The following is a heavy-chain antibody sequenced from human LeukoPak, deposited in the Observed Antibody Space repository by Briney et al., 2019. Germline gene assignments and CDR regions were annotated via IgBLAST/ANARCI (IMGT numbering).Heavy chain of an antibody. Sequence: ASVKVSCKVSGYTLTELSMHWVRQAPGKGLEWMGGFDPEDGETIYAQKFQGRVTMTEDTSTDTAYMELSSLRSEDTAVYYCAKDGVGYYDSSGYYYFQHWGQGTLVTVSS. V-gene: IGHV1-24*01. CDR1: GYTLTELS. CDR3: AKDGVGYYDSSGYYYFQH. J-gene: IGHJ1*01. CDR2: FDPEDGET. D-gene: IGHD3-22*01.